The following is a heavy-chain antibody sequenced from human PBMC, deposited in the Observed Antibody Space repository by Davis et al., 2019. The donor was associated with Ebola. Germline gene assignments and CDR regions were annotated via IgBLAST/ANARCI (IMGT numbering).Heavy chain of an antibody. CDR3: ARHPPHYDSSGYYYAYFDY. CDR1: GGSINSYY. CDR2: IYSSGGP. V-gene: IGHV4-59*08. J-gene: IGHJ4*02. D-gene: IGHD3-22*01. Sequence: MPSETLSLTCAVSGGSINSYYWSWIRQPPGKGLEWIGNIYSSGGPTYNPSLKSRVTISVDTSKNQFSLKLSSVTAADTAVYYCARHPPHYDSSGYYYAYFDYWGQGTLVTVSS.